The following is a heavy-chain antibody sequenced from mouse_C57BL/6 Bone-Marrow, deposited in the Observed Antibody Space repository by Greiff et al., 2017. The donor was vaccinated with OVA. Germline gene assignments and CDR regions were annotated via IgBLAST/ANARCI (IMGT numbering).Heavy chain of an antibody. CDR1: GYTFTSYG. CDR2: IYPRSGNT. J-gene: IGHJ2*01. CDR3: ATKRGILPY. Sequence: QVQLQQSGAELARPGASVKLSCKASGYTFTSYGISWVKQRTGQGLEWIGEIYPRSGNTYYNEKFKGKATLTADKSSSTAYMELRSLTSEDSAVYFCATKRGILPYWGQGTTLTVSS. D-gene: IGHD5-5*01. V-gene: IGHV1-81*01.